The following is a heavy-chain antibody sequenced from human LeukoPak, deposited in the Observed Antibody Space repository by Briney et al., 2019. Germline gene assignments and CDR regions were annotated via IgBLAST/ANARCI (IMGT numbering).Heavy chain of an antibody. CDR3: ARDLAYSRLDY. V-gene: IGHV3-7*01. Sequence: GGSLRLSCAVSGLTFSSSWMDWVRQAPGKGLEWVASINPDGNKKYSADSVKGRFTISRDNAENSLYLQMNSLRVEDTAFYYCARDLAYSRLDYWGQGMLVTVSS. D-gene: IGHD5-18*01. CDR1: GLTFSSSW. CDR2: INPDGNKK. J-gene: IGHJ4*02.